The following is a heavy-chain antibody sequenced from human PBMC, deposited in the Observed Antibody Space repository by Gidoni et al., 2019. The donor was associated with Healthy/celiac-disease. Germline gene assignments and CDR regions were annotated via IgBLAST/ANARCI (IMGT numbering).Heavy chain of an antibody. V-gene: IGHV1-69*04. CDR2: IIPIFGIA. Sequence: QVQLVQSGAEVKKPGSSVKVSCKASGGTFSSYAISWVRQAPGQGLEWMGRIIPIFGIANYAQKFQGRVTITADKSTSTAYMELSSLRSEDTAVYYCARVHSSVLPSSGPPHPDLDYGMDVWGQGTTVTVSS. CDR1: GGTFSSYA. D-gene: IGHD3-22*01. CDR3: ARVHSSVLPSSGPPHPDLDYGMDV. J-gene: IGHJ6*02.